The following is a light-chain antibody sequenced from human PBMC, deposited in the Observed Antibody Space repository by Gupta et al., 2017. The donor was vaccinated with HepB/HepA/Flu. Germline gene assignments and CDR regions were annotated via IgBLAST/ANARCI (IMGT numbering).Light chain of an antibody. V-gene: IGLV3-1*01. CDR3: QASDSSTGV. J-gene: IGLJ2*01. Sequence: SYELTQLPSVSGSPGQTASITCSGDKLGDKYACWYQQKPGQSPVRVIYQDSKRPSGIPERFSGSNSGNKAILTITGAQAMDEADYYCQASDSSTGVFGGGTKLTVL. CDR2: QDS. CDR1: KLGDKY.